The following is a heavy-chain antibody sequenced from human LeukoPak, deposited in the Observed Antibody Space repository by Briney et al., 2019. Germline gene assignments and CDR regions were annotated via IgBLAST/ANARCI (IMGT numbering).Heavy chain of an antibody. Sequence: PGRSLRLSCAASGFTFSSCAMHWVRQAPGKGLEWVAVISYDGSNKYYADSVRGRFTISRDNSKNTLYLQMNSLRAEDTAVYYCARDGSVRSHDSSGYYYYYYMDVWGKGTTVTVSS. J-gene: IGHJ6*03. D-gene: IGHD3-22*01. CDR1: GFTFSSCA. V-gene: IGHV3-30*04. CDR2: ISYDGSNK. CDR3: ARDGSVRSHDSSGYYYYYYMDV.